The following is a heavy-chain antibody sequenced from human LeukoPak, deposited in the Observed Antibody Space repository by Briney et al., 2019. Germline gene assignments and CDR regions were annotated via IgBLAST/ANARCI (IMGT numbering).Heavy chain of an antibody. CDR1: GGTFSSYA. Sequence: SVKVSCKASGGTFSSYAISWVRQAPGQGLEWMGGIIPIFGTANYAQKFQGRVTITTDESTSTAYMELSSLRSEDTAVYYCAGENRIAAAGYGIWFDPWGQGTLVTVSS. J-gene: IGHJ5*02. V-gene: IGHV1-69*05. CDR2: IIPIFGTA. D-gene: IGHD6-13*01. CDR3: AGENRIAAAGYGIWFDP.